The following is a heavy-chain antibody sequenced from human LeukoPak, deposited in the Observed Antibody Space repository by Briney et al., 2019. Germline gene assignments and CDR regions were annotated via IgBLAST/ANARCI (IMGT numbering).Heavy chain of an antibody. J-gene: IGHJ4*02. CDR1: GFTFSDYY. V-gene: IGHV3-7*01. Sequence: GGSLRLSCAASGFTFSDYYMSWVRQAPGKGLEWVANIKQDGSEKYYVDSVKGRFTISRDNAKNSLYLQMNSLRAEDTAVYYCATGTRDTAMVDFDYWGQGTLVTVFS. CDR3: ATGTRDTAMVDFDY. D-gene: IGHD5-18*01. CDR2: IKQDGSEK.